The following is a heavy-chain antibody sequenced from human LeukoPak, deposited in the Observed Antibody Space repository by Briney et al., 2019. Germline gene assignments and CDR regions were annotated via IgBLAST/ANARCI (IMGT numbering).Heavy chain of an antibody. Sequence: SETLSLTCAVYGGSFSGYYWNWIRQPPGRGLEWIGEINHSGSTNYIASLESRVTLSVDTSKNQFSLNMNSVTAADTAVYYCARHRKRSGGYFGSGHDGFDIWGQGTMVTVSS. D-gene: IGHD3-22*01. CDR3: ARHRKRSGGYFGSGHDGFDI. J-gene: IGHJ3*02. V-gene: IGHV4-34*01. CDR1: GGSFSGYY. CDR2: INHSGST.